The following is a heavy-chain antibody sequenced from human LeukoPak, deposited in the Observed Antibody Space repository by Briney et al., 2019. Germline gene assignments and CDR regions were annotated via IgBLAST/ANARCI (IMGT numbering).Heavy chain of an antibody. CDR2: ISGSGGST. Sequence: PGGSLRLSCAASGFTVSSNYMSWVRQAPGKGLEWVSAISGSGGSTYYADSVKGRFTISRDNSKNTLYLQMNSLRAEDTAVYYCARGRFGVHPRPYYFDYWGQGTLVTVSS. D-gene: IGHD6-6*01. V-gene: IGHV3-53*01. J-gene: IGHJ4*02. CDR3: ARGRFGVHPRPYYFDY. CDR1: GFTVSSNY.